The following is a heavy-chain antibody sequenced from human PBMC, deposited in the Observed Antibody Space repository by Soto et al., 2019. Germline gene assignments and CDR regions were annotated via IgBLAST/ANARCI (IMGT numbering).Heavy chain of an antibody. D-gene: IGHD4-17*01. J-gene: IGHJ4*02. V-gene: IGHV3-23*01. Sequence: GGSLRLSCAASGFTFSSYAMSWVRQAPGKGLEWVSGISGSGGSTHYADSVQGRFTISRDNSNNTLYLQMNSLRAEDTAVYYCAKDPSLRCFDYWGQGTLVTVSS. CDR2: ISGSGGST. CDR1: GFTFSSYA. CDR3: AKDPSLRCFDY.